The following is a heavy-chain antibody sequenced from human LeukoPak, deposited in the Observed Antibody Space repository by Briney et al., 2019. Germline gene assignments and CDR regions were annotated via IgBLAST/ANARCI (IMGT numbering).Heavy chain of an antibody. CDR1: GYIFTGYY. CDR2: INPNSGDT. Sequence: GASVKVSCKASGYIFTGYYMHWVRQAPGQGLEWMGWINPNSGDTNYAQKFQGRVTMTRDTSISTAYMELSRLRSDDTAVYYCARHKYRAAFFDYWGQGTLVTVSS. D-gene: IGHD6-6*01. J-gene: IGHJ4*02. V-gene: IGHV1-2*02. CDR3: ARHKYRAAFFDY.